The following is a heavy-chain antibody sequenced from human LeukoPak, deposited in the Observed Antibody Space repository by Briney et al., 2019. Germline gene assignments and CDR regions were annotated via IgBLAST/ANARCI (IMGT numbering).Heavy chain of an antibody. Sequence: AGSLRLSCAASGFAFSSYDMNWVRQAPGKGLEWVSSISDSSTYIYYADSLKGRFTISRDNAKNSLYLQINSLRVEDTAVYYCARGVRIAVADYWGQGTLVTVSS. D-gene: IGHD6-13*01. V-gene: IGHV3-21*01. J-gene: IGHJ4*02. CDR2: ISDSSTYI. CDR1: GFAFSSYD. CDR3: ARGVRIAVADY.